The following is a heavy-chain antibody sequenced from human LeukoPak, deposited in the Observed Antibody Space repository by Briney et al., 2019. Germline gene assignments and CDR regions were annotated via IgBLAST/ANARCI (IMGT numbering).Heavy chain of an antibody. CDR3: ARDESNGYYDSSGYFDY. V-gene: IGHV4-30-4*01. Sequence: PSETLSLTCTVSGGSISSGDYYWSWIRQPPGKGLEWIGYIYYSGSTYYNPSLKSRVAISVDTSKNQFSLKLSSVTAADTAVYYCARDESNGYYDSSGYFDYWGQGTLVTVSS. J-gene: IGHJ4*02. CDR2: IYYSGST. CDR1: GGSISSGDYY. D-gene: IGHD3-22*01.